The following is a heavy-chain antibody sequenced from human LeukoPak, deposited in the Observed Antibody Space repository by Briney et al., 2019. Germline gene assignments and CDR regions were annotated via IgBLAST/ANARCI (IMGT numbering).Heavy chain of an antibody. V-gene: IGHV4-59*01. J-gene: IGHJ3*02. CDR1: GFTFSDYY. Sequence: GSLRLSCAASGFTFSDYYVSWIRQPPGKGLEWIGYIYYTGSTNYNPSLKSRVTISVDTSKNQFSLKLSSVTAADTAVYYCARFIAAAEAFDIWGQGTMVTVSS. CDR2: IYYTGST. D-gene: IGHD6-13*01. CDR3: ARFIAAAEAFDI.